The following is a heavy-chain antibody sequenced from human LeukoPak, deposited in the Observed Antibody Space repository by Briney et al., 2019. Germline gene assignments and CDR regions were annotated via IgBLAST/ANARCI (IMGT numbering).Heavy chain of an antibody. CDR2: IRYDGSNK. Sequence: GGSLRLSCAASGFTFSSYGMHWVRQAPGKGLEWVAFIRYDGSNKYYADSVKGRFTISRDNSKNPLYLQMNSLRAEDTAVYYCAKTSPYYYDSSGYYDFDYWGQGTLVTVSS. V-gene: IGHV3-30*02. CDR3: AKTSPYYYDSSGYYDFDY. CDR1: GFTFSSYG. D-gene: IGHD3-22*01. J-gene: IGHJ4*02.